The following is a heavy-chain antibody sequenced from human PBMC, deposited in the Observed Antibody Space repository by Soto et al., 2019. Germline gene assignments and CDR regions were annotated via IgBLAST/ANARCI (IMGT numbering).Heavy chain of an antibody. J-gene: IGHJ4*02. Sequence: EVQLLESGGGLVQPGGSLRLSCAASGFTFSSYAMTWVRQAPGKGLEWVSGISGSGGDTYYADSVKGRFTISRDNSKNTLYLQINCLIADDTAVYYCAKAVYDILTGLDSWGQRTLITVS. CDR3: AKAVYDILTGLDS. V-gene: IGHV3-23*01. CDR1: GFTFSSYA. D-gene: IGHD3-9*01. CDR2: ISGSGGDT.